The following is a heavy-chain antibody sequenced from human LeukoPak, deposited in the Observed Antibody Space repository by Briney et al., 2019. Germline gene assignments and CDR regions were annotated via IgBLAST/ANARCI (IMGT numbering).Heavy chain of an antibody. V-gene: IGHV3-33*01. CDR3: TTLVVPAAIPGD. Sequence: GRSLRLSCAASGFTFSSYGMHWVRQAPGKGLEWVAVIWYDGSNKYYADSVKGRFTISRDNSKNTLYLQMNSLKTEDTAVYYCTTLVVPAAIPGDWGQGTLVTVSS. CDR2: IWYDGSNK. CDR1: GFTFSSYG. J-gene: IGHJ4*02. D-gene: IGHD2-2*02.